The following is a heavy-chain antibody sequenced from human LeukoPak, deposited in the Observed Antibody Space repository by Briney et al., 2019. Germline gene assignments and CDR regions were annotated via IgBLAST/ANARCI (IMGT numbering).Heavy chain of an antibody. CDR3: VRGDCSGVSCYLPEYFRH. Sequence: ASVKVSCKASGYTLTSFSISWVRQAPGHGLEWMGWISAYNGYKDYAQKLQGRVTMTTDTSTNTAYMELRSLRSDDTAVCYCVRGDCSGVSCYLPEYFRHWGQGTLVTVSS. V-gene: IGHV1-18*01. CDR1: GYTLTSFS. D-gene: IGHD2-15*01. J-gene: IGHJ1*01. CDR2: ISAYNGYK.